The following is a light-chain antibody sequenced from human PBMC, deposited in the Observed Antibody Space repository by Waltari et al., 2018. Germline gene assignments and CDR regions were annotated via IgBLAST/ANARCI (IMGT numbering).Light chain of an antibody. CDR1: SSDVGSYNL. V-gene: IGLV2-23*02. CDR3: CSYAGSSTWV. Sequence: QSALTQPASVSGSPGQSITISCTGTSSDVGSYNLVSWYQQHPGKAPKLMIYEVSKRPSGVAMRFAGSKSGNTASLTMSGLQAEDEADYYCCSYAGSSTWVFGGGTKLTVL. J-gene: IGLJ3*02. CDR2: EVS.